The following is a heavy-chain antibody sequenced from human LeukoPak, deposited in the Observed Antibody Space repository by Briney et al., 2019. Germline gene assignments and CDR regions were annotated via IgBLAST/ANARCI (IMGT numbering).Heavy chain of an antibody. D-gene: IGHD5-12*01. CDR3: AKDTYSGYDSGD. J-gene: IGHJ4*02. V-gene: IGHV3-13*01. CDR2: IGTAGDT. Sequence: GGSLRLSCAASGFTFSSYDMHWVRQATGKGLEWVSAIGTAGDTYYPGSVKGRFTISRDNSKNTLYLQMNSLRAEDTAVYYCAKDTYSGYDSGDWGQGTLVTVSS. CDR1: GFTFSSYD.